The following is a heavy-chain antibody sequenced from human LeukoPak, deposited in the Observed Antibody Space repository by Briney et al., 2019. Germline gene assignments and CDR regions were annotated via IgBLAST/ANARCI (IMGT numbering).Heavy chain of an antibody. CDR3: ARDSPGGYRARAFDI. CDR1: GGSISSYY. V-gene: IGHV4-59*01. Sequence: SETLSLTCTVSGGSISSYYWSWIRQPPGKGLEWIGYIYYSGSTNYNPSLKSRVTISVDTSKNQFSLKLSSVTAADTAVYYCARDSPGGYRARAFDIWGQGTMVTVSS. CDR2: IYYSGST. J-gene: IGHJ3*02. D-gene: IGHD1-26*01.